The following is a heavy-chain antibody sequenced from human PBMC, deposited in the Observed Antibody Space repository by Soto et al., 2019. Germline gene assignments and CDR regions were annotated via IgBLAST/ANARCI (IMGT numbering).Heavy chain of an antibody. CDR2: IHPSGST. CDR3: ARGRDAYKGGRD. V-gene: IGHV4-34*01. J-gene: IGHJ4*02. D-gene: IGHD1-1*01. CDR1: GESFSGYY. Sequence: QVPLQQWGAGLLKPSETLSLTCAIYGESFSGYYCSWARQSPGKGLEWIGEIHPSGSTNYNPSLKGRXXIXLXXSKNQFSLTLNSVTAADTAVYFCARGRDAYKGGRDWGQGTLVTVSS.